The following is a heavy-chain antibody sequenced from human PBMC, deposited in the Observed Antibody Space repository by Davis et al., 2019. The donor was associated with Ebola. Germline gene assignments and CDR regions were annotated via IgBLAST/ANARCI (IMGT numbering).Heavy chain of an antibody. Sequence: ASVTVSCKASGYRFTSYYMHWVRQAPGQGLEWMGIINPITGGTSYAQNFQVRVNVTRDTSTSTVYMELSSLRSEDTAVYYCAREGGRYYDSSGYVFGIWGQGTMVKVSS. D-gene: IGHD3-22*01. V-gene: IGHV1-46*01. CDR2: INPITGGT. CDR1: GYRFTSYY. CDR3: AREGGRYYDSSGYVFGI. J-gene: IGHJ3*02.